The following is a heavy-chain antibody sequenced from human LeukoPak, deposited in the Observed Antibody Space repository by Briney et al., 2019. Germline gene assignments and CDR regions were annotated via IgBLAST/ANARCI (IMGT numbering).Heavy chain of an antibody. CDR3: ARRFLGASSSDGLGPNWFDP. Sequence: GASVKVSCKVSGKTLSDLSIHWLRQPPGKGLEWLGGSDPEDGERIYAQMFQGRVTMTEDTSIDTAYMELSSLRSEDTAVYYCARRFLGASSSDGLGPNWFDPWGQGTLVTVSS. V-gene: IGHV1-24*01. CDR2: SDPEDGER. J-gene: IGHJ5*02. D-gene: IGHD6-13*01. CDR1: GKTLSDLS.